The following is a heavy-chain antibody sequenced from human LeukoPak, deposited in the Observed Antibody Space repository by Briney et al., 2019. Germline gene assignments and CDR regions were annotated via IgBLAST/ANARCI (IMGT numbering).Heavy chain of an antibody. D-gene: IGHD6-13*01. V-gene: IGHV3-30*18. CDR3: AKDFAFTAGYSSSCPDY. Sequence: PGGSLRLSCAVSGFTFSSYGMHWVRQAPGKGLEWVAVISYDGSNKYYADSVKGRFTISRDNSKNTLYLQMNSLRAEDTAVYYCAKDFAFTAGYSSSCPDYWGQGTLVTVSS. CDR2: ISYDGSNK. J-gene: IGHJ4*02. CDR1: GFTFSSYG.